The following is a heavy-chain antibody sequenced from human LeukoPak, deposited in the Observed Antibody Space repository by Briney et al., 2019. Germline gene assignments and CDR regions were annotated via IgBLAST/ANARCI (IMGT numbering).Heavy chain of an antibody. CDR1: GGTFSTFA. D-gene: IGHD5-12*01. Sequence: SVKVSFKASGGTFSTFAINWVRQPPGQGLEWMGRIIPILRQSNSAQKFQGTVSITADEFTNTAYMELSSLRSEDTAVCYCATGGAYADAFDIWGQGTMVTVSS. V-gene: IGHV1-69*11. CDR3: ATGGAYADAFDI. J-gene: IGHJ3*02. CDR2: IIPILRQS.